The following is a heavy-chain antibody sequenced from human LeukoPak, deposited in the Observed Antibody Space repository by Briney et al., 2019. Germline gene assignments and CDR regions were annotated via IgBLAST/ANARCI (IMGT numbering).Heavy chain of an antibody. V-gene: IGHV3-30*04. CDR1: GFTFSSYA. Sequence: PGRSLRLSCAASGFTFSSYAMHWVRQAPGKGLEWVAVISYDGSNKYYADSVKGRFTISRDNSKNTLYLQMNSLRAEDTAVYYCAYFHDFDYWGQGTLVTVSS. D-gene: IGHD3-9*01. J-gene: IGHJ4*02. CDR2: ISYDGSNK. CDR3: AYFHDFDY.